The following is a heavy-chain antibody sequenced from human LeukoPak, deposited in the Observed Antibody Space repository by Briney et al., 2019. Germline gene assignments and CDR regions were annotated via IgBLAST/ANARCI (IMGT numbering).Heavy chain of an antibody. CDR3: ARQGRIGNYRQYSWFDP. Sequence: GKSLRLSCAASGFTFSGYGMHWVRQAPGKGLEWVAVIWYEGTNIYYADSVKGRFTISRDNSKNTLNLQMDSLRAEDTAIYYCARQGRIGNYRQYSWFDPWGQGTLVTVSS. J-gene: IGHJ5*02. CDR1: GFTFSGYG. CDR2: IWYEGTNI. D-gene: IGHD1-7*01. V-gene: IGHV3-33*01.